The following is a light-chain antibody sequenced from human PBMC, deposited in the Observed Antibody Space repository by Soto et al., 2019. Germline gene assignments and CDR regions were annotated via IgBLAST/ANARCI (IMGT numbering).Light chain of an antibody. CDR2: WAS. CDR3: HQYSTSPLT. CDR1: QTIFYSSTRKDY. V-gene: IGKV4-1*01. Sequence: DIVMTQSPDSLAVSLGERATINCRSSQTIFYSSTRKDYLAWYQQKPGQPPRVLIYWASTRESVVPDRFSGSGSGSDFTLNISTLQAEDVGVYDCHQYSTSPLTFGQGTKVAIK. J-gene: IGKJ1*01.